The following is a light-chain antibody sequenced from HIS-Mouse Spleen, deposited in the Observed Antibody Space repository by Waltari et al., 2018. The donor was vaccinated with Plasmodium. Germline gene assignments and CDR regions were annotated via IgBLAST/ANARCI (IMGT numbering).Light chain of an antibody. V-gene: IGLV2-11*01. Sequence: QSALTQPRSVSGSPGQSVTISCTGTSSDVGGYNYVSWYQQHPGKAPKLMVYDVSKRPQGVPDRFSGSKSGNTASLTISGLQAEDEADYYCCSYAGSYTVFGGGTKLTVL. CDR3: CSYAGSYTV. CDR1: SSDVGGYNY. J-gene: IGLJ3*02. CDR2: DVS.